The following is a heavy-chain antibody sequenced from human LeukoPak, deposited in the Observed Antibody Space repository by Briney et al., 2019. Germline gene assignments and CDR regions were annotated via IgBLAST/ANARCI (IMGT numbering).Heavy chain of an antibody. J-gene: IGHJ5*02. CDR3: AAGEILEWLSGFDP. CDR2: INHSGST. Sequence: SETLSLTCAVYGGSFSGYYWSWIRQPPGKGLEWIGEINHSGSTNYNPSLKSRVTISVDTSKNQFSLKLSSVTAADTAVYYCAAGEILEWLSGFDPRGQGTLVNVSS. D-gene: IGHD3-3*01. CDR1: GGSFSGYY. V-gene: IGHV4-34*01.